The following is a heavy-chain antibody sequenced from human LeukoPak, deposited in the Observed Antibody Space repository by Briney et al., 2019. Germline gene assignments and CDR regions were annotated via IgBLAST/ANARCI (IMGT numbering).Heavy chain of an antibody. D-gene: IGHD6-13*01. J-gene: IGHJ4*02. CDR3: AREVYSSSWYGKSYYFDY. CDR1: GFTFDDYG. V-gene: IGHV3-20*04. CDR2: INWNGGST. Sequence: GGSLRLSCAASGFTFDDYGMSWVRQAPGKGLEWVSGINWNGGSTGYADSGKGRFTISRDNAKNSLYLQMNSLRAEDTALYYCAREVYSSSWYGKSYYFDYWGQGTLVTVSS.